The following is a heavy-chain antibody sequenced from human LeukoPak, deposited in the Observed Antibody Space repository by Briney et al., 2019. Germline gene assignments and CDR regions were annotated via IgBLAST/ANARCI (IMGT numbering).Heavy chain of an antibody. CDR3: ARVDVVPAAPFDY. V-gene: IGHV3-48*01. CDR1: GFTFSSYS. Sequence: TGGSLRLSCAASGFTFSSYSMNWVRQAPGKGLEWVSYISSSSSTIYYADSVKGRFTISRDNAKNSLYLQMNSLRAEDTAVYYCARVDVVPAAPFDYWGQGTLVTVSS. CDR2: ISSSSSTI. D-gene: IGHD2-2*01. J-gene: IGHJ4*02.